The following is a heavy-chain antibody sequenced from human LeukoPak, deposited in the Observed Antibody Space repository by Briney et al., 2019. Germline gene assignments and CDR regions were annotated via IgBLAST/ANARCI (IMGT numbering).Heavy chain of an antibody. CDR3: ARLTPFGDLFQH. CDR1: GGSFSGYY. Sequence: SETLSLTCAVYGGSFSGYYWSWIRQPPGKGLVWIGEINHSGSTNYNTSLKSRCTISVDTSKNQFSLKLSSVTAADTAVYYCARLTPFGDLFQHWGQGTLVTVSS. J-gene: IGHJ1*01. D-gene: IGHD4-17*01. CDR2: INHSGST. V-gene: IGHV4-34*01.